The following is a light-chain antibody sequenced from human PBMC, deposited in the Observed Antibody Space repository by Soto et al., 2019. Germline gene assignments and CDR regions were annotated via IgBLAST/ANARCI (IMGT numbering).Light chain of an antibody. CDR2: AAS. V-gene: IGKV1-39*01. J-gene: IGKJ2*01. CDR1: QSINTY. CDR3: QQSYITPPT. Sequence: DIQMTQSPSSLSASVGDRVTITCRASQSINTYLNWYQQQPGKAPQLLIYAASSLQGGVPSSFSGSGSGTDFTLTISSLQPEDFATYYCQQSYITPPTFGQGTKLEIK.